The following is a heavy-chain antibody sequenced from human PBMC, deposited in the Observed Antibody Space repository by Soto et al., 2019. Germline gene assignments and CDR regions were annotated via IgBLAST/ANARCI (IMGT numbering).Heavy chain of an antibody. CDR2: MNPNSGNT. J-gene: IGHJ6*02. V-gene: IGHV1-8*01. CDR1: GYTFTSYD. CDR3: ARLALTSGYYDFWSGYYYYYGMDV. D-gene: IGHD3-3*01. Sequence: ASVKVSCKASGYTFTSYDINWVRQATGQGLEWMGWMNPNSGNTGYAQKFQGRVTMTRNTSISTAYMELSSLRSEDTAVYYCARLALTSGYYDFWSGYYYYYGMDVWDQGTTVTVSS.